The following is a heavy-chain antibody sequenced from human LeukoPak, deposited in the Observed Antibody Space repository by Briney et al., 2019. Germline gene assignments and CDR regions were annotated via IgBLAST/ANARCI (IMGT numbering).Heavy chain of an antibody. CDR1: GFTFSSYA. Sequence: GRSLRLSCAASGFTFSSYAMSWVRQAPGRGLEWVSAISGSNTRTYYADSVKGRFTISRDNSKNTLFLQMNSLRVEDTAVYYCAKEIPRIVGVEEWGQGTLVTVSS. D-gene: IGHD1-26*01. V-gene: IGHV3-23*01. J-gene: IGHJ4*02. CDR3: AKEIPRIVGVEE. CDR2: ISGSNTRT.